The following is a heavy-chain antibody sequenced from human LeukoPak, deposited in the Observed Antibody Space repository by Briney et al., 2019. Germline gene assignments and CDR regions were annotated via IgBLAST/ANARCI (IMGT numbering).Heavy chain of an antibody. V-gene: IGHV4-59*01. CDR1: GGSISSYY. CDR3: ARDAGVVINDAFDI. CDR2: IYYSGST. D-gene: IGHD3-3*01. Sequence: SETLSLTCTVSGGSISSYYWSWIRQPPGKGLEWIGYIYYSGSTNYNPSLKSRVTISVDTSKNQFSLKLSSVTAADTAVYYCARDAGVVINDAFDIWGQGTMVTVSS. J-gene: IGHJ3*02.